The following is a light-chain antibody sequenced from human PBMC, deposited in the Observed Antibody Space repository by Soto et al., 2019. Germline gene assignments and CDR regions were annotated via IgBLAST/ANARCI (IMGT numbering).Light chain of an antibody. J-gene: IGKJ1*01. CDR1: QSVSSY. Sequence: EIVLTQAPATLSLSPGERATLSCRASQSVSSYLAWYQQKPGQAPRLLIYDASTRATGIPARFSGSGSGTDFPLTIGSLEPKDFAVYYCQQRSNLPWTFGQGTKVDI. V-gene: IGKV3-11*01. CDR3: QQRSNLPWT. CDR2: DAS.